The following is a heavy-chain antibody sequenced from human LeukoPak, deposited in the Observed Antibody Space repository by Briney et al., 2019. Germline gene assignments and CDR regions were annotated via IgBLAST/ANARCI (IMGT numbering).Heavy chain of an antibody. CDR1: GSTFSSYA. CDR2: ISYDGSNK. Sequence: GRSLRLSCAASGSTFSSYAMHWVRQAPGKGLEWVAVISYDGSNKYYADSVKGRFTISRDNSKNTLYLQMNSLRAEDTAVYYCARDGAAEWFGELDYAYYYYYMDVWGKGTTVTVSS. V-gene: IGHV3-30-3*01. CDR3: ARDGAAEWFGELDYAYYYYYMDV. J-gene: IGHJ6*03. D-gene: IGHD3-10*01.